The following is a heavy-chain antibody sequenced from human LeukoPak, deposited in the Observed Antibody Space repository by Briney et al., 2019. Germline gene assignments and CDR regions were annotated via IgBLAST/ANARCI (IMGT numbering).Heavy chain of an antibody. CDR3: ARVGMVRGVLTDYYYMDV. CDR1: GGSISSGSYY. Sequence: PSQTLSLTCTVSGGSISSGSYYWSWIRQPAGKGLEWIGRIYTRGSTNYNPSLKSRVTISVDTSKNQFSLKLSSVTAADTAVYYCARVGMVRGVLTDYYYMDVWGKGTTVTVSS. D-gene: IGHD3-10*01. CDR2: IYTRGST. J-gene: IGHJ6*03. V-gene: IGHV4-61*02.